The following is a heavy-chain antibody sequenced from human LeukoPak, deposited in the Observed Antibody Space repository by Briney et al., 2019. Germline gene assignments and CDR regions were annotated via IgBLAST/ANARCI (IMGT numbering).Heavy chain of an antibody. CDR1: GITFTNAW. CDR2: IKSKIDGGTT. CDR3: ARGPDIAVAPLQH. V-gene: IGHV3-15*01. D-gene: IGHD6-19*01. Sequence: PGGSLRLSCAASGITFTNAWMTWVRQAPGKGLEWVGRIKSKIDGGTTDFAAPVRGRFTISRDDSKDTVYLQMNSLKPEDTAVYYCARGPDIAVAPLQHWGQGTLVTVSS. J-gene: IGHJ1*01.